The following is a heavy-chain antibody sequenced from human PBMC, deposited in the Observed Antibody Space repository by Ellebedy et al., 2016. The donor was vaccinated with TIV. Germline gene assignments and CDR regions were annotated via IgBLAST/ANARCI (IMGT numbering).Heavy chain of an antibody. Sequence: GESLKISXAASGLTFSSYGMHWVRQAPGKGLEWVSAISGSGAITYYADSMKGRFTISRDTSKNTLYPQMNSLRAEDTAVYYCAKETEQLLVLPYYGLDVWGQGTTVTVSS. CDR3: AKETEQLLVLPYYGLDV. J-gene: IGHJ6*02. CDR1: GLTFSSYG. D-gene: IGHD6-13*01. CDR2: ISGSGAIT. V-gene: IGHV3-23*01.